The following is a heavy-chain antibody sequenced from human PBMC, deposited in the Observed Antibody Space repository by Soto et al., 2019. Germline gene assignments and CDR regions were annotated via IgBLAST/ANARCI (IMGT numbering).Heavy chain of an antibody. CDR3: ARGRGSTGYLGREHYFDY. J-gene: IGHJ4*02. V-gene: IGHV3-66*01. CDR1: GFSVTNNY. Sequence: EVQMVESGGGVVQPGGSLRLSCAASGFSVTNNYMNWVRQAPGKGLEWVSIIDIGGNTYYAGSVKDRFTISRDDSKNTLYLQMDSLRPEDTAVYFCARGRGSTGYLGREHYFDYWGQGTLVTVSP. CDR2: IDIGGNT. D-gene: IGHD3-16*01.